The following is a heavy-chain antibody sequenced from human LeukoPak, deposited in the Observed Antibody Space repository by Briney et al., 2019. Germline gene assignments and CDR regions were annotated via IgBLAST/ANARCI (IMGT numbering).Heavy chain of an antibody. V-gene: IGHV3-53*01. CDR2: IYSGGST. D-gene: IGHD6-19*01. CDR1: GFTVSSNY. CDR3: AKGGRGGWAGTGIGY. Sequence: GGSLRLSCAASGFTVSSNYMSWVRQAPGKGLEWVSVIYSGGSTYYADSVKGRFTISRDNSKNTLYLQMNSLRAEDTAVYYCAKGGRGGWAGTGIGYWGQGTLVTVSS. J-gene: IGHJ4*02.